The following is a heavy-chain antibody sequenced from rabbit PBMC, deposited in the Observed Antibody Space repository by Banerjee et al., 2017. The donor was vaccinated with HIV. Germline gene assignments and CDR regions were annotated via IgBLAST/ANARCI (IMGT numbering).Heavy chain of an antibody. Sequence: QSLEESGGALVKPGASLTLTCTASGFSFSSSNWICWVRQAPGKGLEWIACIYGGSGSKSYYASWAKGRFTISETSSITMTLQMTSLTAADTATYFCARDGISNGGYNLWGPGTLVTVS. CDR1: GFSFSSSNW. D-gene: IGHD1-1*01. CDR2: IYGGSGSKS. CDR3: ARDGISNGGYNL. J-gene: IGHJ4*01. V-gene: IGHV1S40*01.